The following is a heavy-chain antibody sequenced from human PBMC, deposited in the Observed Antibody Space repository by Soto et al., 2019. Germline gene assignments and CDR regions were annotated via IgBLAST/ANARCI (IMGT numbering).Heavy chain of an antibody. CDR2: IRSKGSGGTS. Sequence: GSLRLSCTASGFTFGDYAMSWVRQAPGKGLEWVGFIRSKGSGGTSEYAASVKGRFTFSRDDPKSIAYLQMNSLKIEDTAVYYCTRDQPITPWGQGTMVTVSS. CDR3: TRDQPITP. V-gene: IGHV3-49*04. D-gene: IGHD3-10*01. J-gene: IGHJ3*01. CDR1: GFTFGDYA.